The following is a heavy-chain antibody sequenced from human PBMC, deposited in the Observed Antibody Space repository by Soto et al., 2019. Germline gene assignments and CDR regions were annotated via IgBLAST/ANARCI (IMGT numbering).Heavy chain of an antibody. D-gene: IGHD6-13*01. CDR3: ARDSGSSWSNWFDP. CDR2: ISAYNGNT. Sequence: ASVKVSCKASGYTFTSYGISWVRQAPGQELEYMGWISAYNGNTNYAQKLQGRVTMTTDTSTSTAYMELRSLRSDDTAVYYCARDSGSSWSNWFDPWGQGTLVTVSS. CDR1: GYTFTSYG. J-gene: IGHJ5*02. V-gene: IGHV1-18*01.